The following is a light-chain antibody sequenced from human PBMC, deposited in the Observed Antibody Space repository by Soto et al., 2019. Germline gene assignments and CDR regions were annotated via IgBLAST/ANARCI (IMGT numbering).Light chain of an antibody. CDR2: DTS. Sequence: EVVMTQSPATLSVSPGEGVTLSCRASQGIGDTLAWYQHKPGQTPRLLLYDTSTRATGGPARFSGSRSGTEFTLPISSLQPDDFATYYCQQYNSYSWTFGQGTKVDIK. V-gene: IGKV3-15*01. CDR1: QGIGDT. CDR3: QQYNSYSWT. J-gene: IGKJ1*01.